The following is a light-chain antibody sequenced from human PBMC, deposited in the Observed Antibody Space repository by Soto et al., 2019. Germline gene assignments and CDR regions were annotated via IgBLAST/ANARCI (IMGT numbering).Light chain of an antibody. CDR2: LNSDGSH. Sequence: QSVLTQSPSASASLGASVKLTCTLSSGHSNYAIAWPQQQPEKGPRYLMKLNSDGSHSKGDEIPDRFSGSSSGAERYLTISSLQSEDEADYYCQTCGTGIQMVFGGGTKLTVL. CDR1: SGHSNYA. CDR3: QTCGTGIQMV. J-gene: IGLJ3*02. V-gene: IGLV4-69*01.